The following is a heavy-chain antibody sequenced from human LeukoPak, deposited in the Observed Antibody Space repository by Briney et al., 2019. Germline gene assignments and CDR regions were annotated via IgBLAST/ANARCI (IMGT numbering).Heavy chain of an antibody. D-gene: IGHD6-19*01. Sequence: GGSLRLSCAASGFTFSSYAMSWVRQAPGKGLEWVSAISGSGGSTYYADFVKGRFTISRDNSKNTLYPQMNSLRAEDTAVYYCAKWWLVLGDGSFDYWGQGTLVTVSS. CDR2: ISGSGGST. V-gene: IGHV3-23*01. CDR1: GFTFSSYA. J-gene: IGHJ4*02. CDR3: AKWWLVLGDGSFDY.